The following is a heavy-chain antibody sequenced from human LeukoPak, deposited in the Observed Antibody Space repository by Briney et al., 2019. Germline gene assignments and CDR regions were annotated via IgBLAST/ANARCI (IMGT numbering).Heavy chain of an antibody. Sequence: GGSLRLSCAASGFTFSSYAMHWVRQTPGKGLEWVAVISYDGSNKYYADSVKGRFTISRDNAKNSLYLQMNSLRAEDTAVYYCARDPDYGDYLDYWGQGTLVTVSS. V-gene: IGHV3-30*04. CDR3: ARDPDYGDYLDY. CDR2: ISYDGSNK. CDR1: GFTFSSYA. D-gene: IGHD4-17*01. J-gene: IGHJ4*02.